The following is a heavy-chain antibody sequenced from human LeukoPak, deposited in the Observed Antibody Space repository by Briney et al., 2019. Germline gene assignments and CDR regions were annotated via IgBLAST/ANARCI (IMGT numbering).Heavy chain of an antibody. Sequence: ASVKVSCKASGYTFTSYGISWVRQAPGQGLEWMGGFDPEDGETIYAQKFQGRVTMTEDTSTDTAYMELSSLRSEDTAVYYCATDARRSAFDIWGQGTMVTVSS. CDR1: GYTFTSYG. J-gene: IGHJ3*02. CDR2: FDPEDGET. D-gene: IGHD1-14*01. CDR3: ATDARRSAFDI. V-gene: IGHV1-24*01.